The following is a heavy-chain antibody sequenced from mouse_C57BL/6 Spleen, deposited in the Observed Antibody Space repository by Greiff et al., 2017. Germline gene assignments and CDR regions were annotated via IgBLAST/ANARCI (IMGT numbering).Heavy chain of an antibody. D-gene: IGHD1-1*01. J-gene: IGHJ3*01. Sequence: QVQLKQPGAELVKPGASVKLSCKASGYTFTSYWMHWVKQRLGGGFEGIGRIVPNSGGTKYNEKFKSKATLTVAKPSSTAYMQLSSLTSEDSAVYYCARAYYGSSHGFADWGQGTLVTVSA. CDR2: IVPNSGGT. V-gene: IGHV1-72*01. CDR1: GYTFTSYW. CDR3: ARAYYGSSHGFAD.